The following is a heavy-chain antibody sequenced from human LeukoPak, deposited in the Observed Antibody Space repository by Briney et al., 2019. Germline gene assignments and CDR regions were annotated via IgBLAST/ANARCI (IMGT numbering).Heavy chain of an antibody. CDR3: ARQEAVAPGAFDI. CDR1: GYTFTGYY. V-gene: IGHV1-69*13. CDR2: IIPIFGTA. J-gene: IGHJ3*02. D-gene: IGHD6-19*01. Sequence: SVKVSCKASGYTFTGYYIHWVRQAPGQGLEWMGGIIPIFGTANYAQKFQGRVTITADESTSTAYMELSSLRSEDTAVYYCARQEAVAPGAFDIWGQGTMVTVSS.